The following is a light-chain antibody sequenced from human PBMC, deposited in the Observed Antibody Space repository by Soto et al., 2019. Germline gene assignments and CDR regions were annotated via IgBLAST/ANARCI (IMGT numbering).Light chain of an antibody. J-gene: IGKJ4*01. Sequence: EIVMTQSPATLSVSPGERAPLSCRASERVSSNLAWYQQKPGHTPKLLNYVASTGATGIPARFRGSGSGTEFTLTISSPQSEDFAVYYCQKYNVCPLTFGGGTKVEFK. V-gene: IGKV3-15*01. CDR1: ERVSSN. CDR2: VAS. CDR3: QKYNVCPLT.